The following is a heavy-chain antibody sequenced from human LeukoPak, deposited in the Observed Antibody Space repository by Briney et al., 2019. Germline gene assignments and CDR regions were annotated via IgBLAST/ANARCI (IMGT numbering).Heavy chain of an antibody. J-gene: IGHJ5*02. CDR1: GFTFSNYW. CDR2: IKQDGSEK. D-gene: IGHD2-2*01. CDR3: AKDPPTYCSSTSCYAIT. V-gene: IGHV3-7*03. Sequence: GGSLRLSCAASGFTFSNYWMSWVRQVSGMGLEWVANIKQDGSEKYYLDSVRGRFTISRDNAKKSLYLQMNSLRAEDTAVYYCAKDPPTYCSSTSCYAITWGQGTLVTVSS.